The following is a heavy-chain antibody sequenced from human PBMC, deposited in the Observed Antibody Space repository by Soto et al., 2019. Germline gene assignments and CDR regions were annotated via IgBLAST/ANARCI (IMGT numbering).Heavy chain of an antibody. J-gene: IGHJ4*02. CDR2: INHSGSP. CDR3: ARTYRCDY. D-gene: IGHD1-1*01. Sequence: QVQLQQWGAGLLKPSETLSLTCAVYGGSFRGYYWSWIRQPPGKGLEWIGEINHSGSPKYNPSLKSRLPISVATSKNQFSRELSSVPAADTAVSYGARTYRCDYWGQGTLVTVSS. CDR1: GGSFRGYY. V-gene: IGHV4-34*01.